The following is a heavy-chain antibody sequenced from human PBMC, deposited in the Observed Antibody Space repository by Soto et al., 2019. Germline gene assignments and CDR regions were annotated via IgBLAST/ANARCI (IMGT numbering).Heavy chain of an antibody. CDR2: INPASGST. CDR3: ARDLAAGDH. J-gene: IGHJ4*02. Sequence: QVQLVQSGAEVKKPGASVKLSCRTSGYTFTHYYIHWVRQAPGQGLEWLAIINPASGSTNYAQDFLGRLTLTMDTSTTTVYMELRGLRAEDTAIFYCARDLAAGDHWGQGTLVTVSS. CDR1: GYTFTHYY. V-gene: IGHV1-46*01. D-gene: IGHD6-25*01.